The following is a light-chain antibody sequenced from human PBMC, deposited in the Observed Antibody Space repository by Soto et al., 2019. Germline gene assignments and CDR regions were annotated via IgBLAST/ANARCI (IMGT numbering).Light chain of an antibody. J-gene: IGKJ1*01. CDR1: EDISNY. Sequence: DIQMTQSPSSLSASVGDRVTITCRASEDISNYLAWYQQKPGKVPKLLIYGASTLQSGVPSRFSGSGSGTDFTLTISSLQTEDVATYYGQNYNRAPWTFGQGTKVVSK. V-gene: IGKV1-27*01. CDR2: GAS. CDR3: QNYNRAPWT.